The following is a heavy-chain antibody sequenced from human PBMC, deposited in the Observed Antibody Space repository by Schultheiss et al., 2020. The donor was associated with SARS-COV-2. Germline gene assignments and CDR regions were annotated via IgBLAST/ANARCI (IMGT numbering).Heavy chain of an antibody. CDR1: GFTVSSNY. V-gene: IGHV3-53*01. CDR2: IYSGGST. J-gene: IGHJ6*02. Sequence: GGSLRLSCAASGFTVSSNYMSWVRQAPGKGLEWVSVIYSGGSTYYADSVKGRFTISRDNSKNTLYLQMNSLRAEDTAVYYCARAKTDYYDSSGLDYYYYYGMDVWGQGTTVTVSS. CDR3: ARAKTDYYDSSGLDYYYYYGMDV. D-gene: IGHD3-22*01.